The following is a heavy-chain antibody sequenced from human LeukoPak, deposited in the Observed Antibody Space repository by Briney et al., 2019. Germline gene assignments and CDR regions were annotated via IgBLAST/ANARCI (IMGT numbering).Heavy chain of an antibody. J-gene: IGHJ6*03. CDR1: GGSFSGYY. Sequence: PSETLSLTCAVYGGSFSGYYWSWIRQPPGKGLEWIGEINHSGSTNYNPSLKSRVTISVDTSKNQFSLKLSSVTAADTAVYYCEREVGCSSTSCYRYYYYYMDVWGKGTTVTVSS. D-gene: IGHD2-2*01. CDR3: EREVGCSSTSCYRYYYYYMDV. CDR2: INHSGST. V-gene: IGHV4-34*01.